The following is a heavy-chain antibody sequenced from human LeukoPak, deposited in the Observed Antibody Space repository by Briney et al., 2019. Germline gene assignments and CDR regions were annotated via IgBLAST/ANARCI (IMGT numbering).Heavy chain of an antibody. CDR3: AKSSGAFDY. V-gene: IGHV4-59*01. CDR1: GDSISSSY. CDR2: IYFTGIT. Sequence: PSETLSLTCTVSGDSISSSYWSWIRQPPGKGLEWIGYIYFTGITNYNPSLRSRVTMSLDTSKNQFSLKLNSVTAADTAVYYCAKSSGAFDYVCQGALVTVSS. J-gene: IGHJ4*02.